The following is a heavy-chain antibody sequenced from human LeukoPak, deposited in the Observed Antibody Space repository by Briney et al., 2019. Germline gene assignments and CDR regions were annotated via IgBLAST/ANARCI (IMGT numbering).Heavy chain of an antibody. V-gene: IGHV3-15*01. CDR3: TTEISLIWD. CDR2: IRSKTDGGTT. Sequence: GGSLRLSCAASGFTFSNAWMSWVRQAPGKGLEWVGRIRSKTDGGTTEYAAPVKGRFTISRDDSKNTLYLQMNSLKTVDTGVYYCTTEISLIWDWGQGTLVTVSS. D-gene: IGHD2-15*01. J-gene: IGHJ4*02. CDR1: GFTFSNAW.